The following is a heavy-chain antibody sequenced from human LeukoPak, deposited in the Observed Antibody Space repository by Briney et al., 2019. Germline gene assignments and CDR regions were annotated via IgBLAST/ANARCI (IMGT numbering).Heavy chain of an antibody. D-gene: IGHD6-19*01. Sequence: AGGSLRLSCAASGFTFSSYAMSWVRQAPGKGLEWVSAISGSGGSTYYADSVKGWFTISRDNSKNTLYLQMNSLRAEDTAVYYCALSLVEGSGWLFDYWGQGTLVTVSS. V-gene: IGHV3-23*01. CDR3: ALSLVEGSGWLFDY. CDR2: ISGSGGST. CDR1: GFTFSSYA. J-gene: IGHJ4*02.